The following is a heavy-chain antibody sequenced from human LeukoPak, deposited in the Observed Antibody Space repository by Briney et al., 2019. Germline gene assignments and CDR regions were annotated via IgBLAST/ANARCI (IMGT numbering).Heavy chain of an antibody. Sequence: GGSLRLSCAASGFTFSSYWMSWVRQAPGKGLEWVANIKQDGSEKYYVDSVKGRFTISRDNAKNPLYLQMNSLRAEDPAVYYCARGILSGYSSSWYYFDYWGQGTLVTVSS. V-gene: IGHV3-7*01. CDR2: IKQDGSEK. D-gene: IGHD6-13*01. J-gene: IGHJ4*02. CDR3: ARGILSGYSSSWYYFDY. CDR1: GFTFSSYW.